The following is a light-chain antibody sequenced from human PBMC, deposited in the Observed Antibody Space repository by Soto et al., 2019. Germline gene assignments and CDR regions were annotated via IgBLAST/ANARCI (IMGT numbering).Light chain of an antibody. CDR2: GAS. J-gene: IGKJ1*01. V-gene: IGKV1-6*01. CDR3: LQDYSYPRT. CDR1: QGIRND. Sequence: AIQMTQSPSSLSASVGDRVTITCRASQGIRNDLGWYQQKPGKAPNLLIYGASSLESGVPSRFSGSGSGTDFTLTISSLQPEDFATYYCLQDYSYPRTFGQGTKVEIK.